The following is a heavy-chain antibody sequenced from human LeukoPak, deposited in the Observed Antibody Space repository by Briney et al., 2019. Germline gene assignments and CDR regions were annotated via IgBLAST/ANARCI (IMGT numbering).Heavy chain of an antibody. CDR2: CLSGIT. V-gene: IGHV4-30-2*04. J-gene: IGHJ4*02. CDR3: VRDHYYDSSVAF. Sequence: CLSGITYYSPSLKGRVTISLDTSKNQFSLKMSSVTAADTAVYYCVRDHYYDSSVAFWGQGTLVTVSS. D-gene: IGHD3-22*01.